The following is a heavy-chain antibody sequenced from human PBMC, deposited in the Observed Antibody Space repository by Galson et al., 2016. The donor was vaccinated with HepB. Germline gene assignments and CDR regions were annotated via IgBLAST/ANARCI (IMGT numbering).Heavy chain of an antibody. D-gene: IGHD3-22*01. CDR1: EFTFSGYG. V-gene: IGHV3-33*01. Sequence: SLRLSCATSEFTFSGYGIHWVRQAPGKGLEWVALIWNDGSKKYYADSVKGRFTISRDNSKNTLYLQMNSLRAEDTAVYYCARSGSYYDSSGYYRDPVDDWGQGTLVTVSS. CDR2: IWNDGSKK. CDR3: ARSGSYYDSSGYYRDPVDD. J-gene: IGHJ4*02.